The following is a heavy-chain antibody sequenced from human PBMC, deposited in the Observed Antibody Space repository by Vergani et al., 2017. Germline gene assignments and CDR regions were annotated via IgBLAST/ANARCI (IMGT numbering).Heavy chain of an antibody. CDR2: IYYSGST. CDR3: AKDRDDSSGYYYGTLDY. CDR1: GGSVSSGSYY. V-gene: IGHV4-61*01. D-gene: IGHD3-22*01. J-gene: IGHJ4*02. Sequence: QVQLQESGPGLVKPSETLSLTCTVSGGSVSSGSYYWSWIRQPPGKGLEWIGYIYYSGSTNYNPSLKSRVTISVDTSKNQFSLKLSSVTAADTAVYYCAKDRDDSSGYYYGTLDYWGQGTLVTVSS.